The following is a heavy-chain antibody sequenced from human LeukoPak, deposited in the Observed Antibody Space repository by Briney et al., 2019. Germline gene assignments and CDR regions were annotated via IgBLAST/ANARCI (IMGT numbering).Heavy chain of an antibody. J-gene: IGHJ4*02. D-gene: IGHD1-1*01. V-gene: IGHV1-46*01. CDR1: GYTFTSYY. CDR2: INPSGGST. Sequence: ASVTVSCKASGYTFTSYYMHWVRQAPGQGLEWMGIINPSGGSTSYAQKFQGRVTMTRDTSTSTVYMELSSLRSEDTAVYYCARVCLDLRFDYWGQGTLVTVSS. CDR3: ARVCLDLRFDY.